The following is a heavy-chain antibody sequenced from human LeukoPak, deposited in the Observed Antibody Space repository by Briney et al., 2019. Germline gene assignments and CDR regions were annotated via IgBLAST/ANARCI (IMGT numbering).Heavy chain of an antibody. Sequence: ASVKVSCKVSGYTLTELSMHWVRQAPGKGLEWMGGFDPEDGETIYAQKFQGRVTMTEDTSTDTAYMELSSLRSEDTAVYYCETSQWLVSPSRYWGQGTLVTVSS. J-gene: IGHJ4*02. V-gene: IGHV1-24*01. CDR3: ETSQWLVSPSRY. CDR2: FDPEDGET. CDR1: GYTLTELS. D-gene: IGHD6-19*01.